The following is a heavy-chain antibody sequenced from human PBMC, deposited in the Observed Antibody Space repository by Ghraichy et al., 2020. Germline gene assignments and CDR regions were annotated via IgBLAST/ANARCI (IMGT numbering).Heavy chain of an antibody. J-gene: IGHJ4*02. D-gene: IGHD6-19*01. CDR3: AKDRYITRTLRISVAGTWDY. Sequence: GGSLRLSCAASGFTFNNYAMSWVRQAPGKGLEWVAVISGSGGSTYYAESVKGRFTISRDNPKNTLYLQTNSLSADDTAIYYCAKDRYITRTLRISVAGTWDYWGQGTRVTVSS. V-gene: IGHV3-23*01. CDR1: GFTFNNYA. CDR2: ISGSGGST.